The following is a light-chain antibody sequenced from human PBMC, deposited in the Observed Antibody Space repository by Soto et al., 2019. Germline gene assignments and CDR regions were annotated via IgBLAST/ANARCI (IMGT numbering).Light chain of an antibody. CDR2: DAT. CDR3: QQYGSSPWT. J-gene: IGKJ1*01. CDR1: QSVRSSY. Sequence: EIVLTQSPGTLSLSPGERATLSCRASQSVRSSYLAWYQQNPGQPPRLLIYDATNRATGIPDRFSGSGPGTDFTLTISRLEPEDFAVYYCQQYGSSPWTFGQGTKVEIK. V-gene: IGKV3-20*01.